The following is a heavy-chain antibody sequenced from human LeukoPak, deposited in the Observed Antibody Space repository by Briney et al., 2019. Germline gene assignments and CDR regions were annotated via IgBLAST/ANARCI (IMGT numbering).Heavy chain of an antibody. D-gene: IGHD3-16*01. CDR1: GYPFPLYE. Sequence: GASVKVSCKASGYPFPLYEMYWVRQAPGQRLEWMGRINAGNGNTKYSQKFQGRVTITRDTSASTAYMELSSPRSEDTAVYYCARLGEYYYYGMDVWGKGTTVSVSS. V-gene: IGHV1-3*01. CDR2: INAGNGNT. J-gene: IGHJ6*04. CDR3: ARLGEYYYYGMDV.